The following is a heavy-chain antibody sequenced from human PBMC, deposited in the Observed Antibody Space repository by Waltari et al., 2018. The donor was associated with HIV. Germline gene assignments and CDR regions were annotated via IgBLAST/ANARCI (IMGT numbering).Heavy chain of an antibody. V-gene: IGHV1-8*02. D-gene: IGHD4-17*01. CDR1: GYPFTSSD. J-gene: IGHJ4*02. CDR3: ARGPQDYPKYYFDY. Sequence: VQLVQSAAELKQPGASVKVSCKASGYPFTSSDINWVRPATGQGLEWLGWMNPNSGNTGYAQRFQGRVTMTRNTSISTAYMELSSLRAEDTAVYFCARGPQDYPKYYFDYWGQGTLVTVSS. CDR2: MNPNSGNT.